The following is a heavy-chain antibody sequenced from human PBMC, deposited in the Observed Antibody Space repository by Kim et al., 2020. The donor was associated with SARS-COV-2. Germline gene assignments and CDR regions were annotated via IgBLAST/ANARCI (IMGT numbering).Heavy chain of an antibody. D-gene: IGHD5-18*01. CDR3: ARWRRRIQLLLQDYGMDV. CDR2: IYSGGST. J-gene: IGHJ6*02. Sequence: GGSLRLSCAASGFTVSSNYMSWVRQAPGKGLEWVSVIYSGGSTYYADSVKGRFTLSRDNSKNTLYLQMNSLRAGDTAVYYCARWRRRIQLLLQDYGMDVWGQGTTVTVSS. V-gene: IGHV3-53*01. CDR1: GFTVSSNY.